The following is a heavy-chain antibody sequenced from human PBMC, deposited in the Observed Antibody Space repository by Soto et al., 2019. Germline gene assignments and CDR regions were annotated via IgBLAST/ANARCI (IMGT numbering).Heavy chain of an antibody. CDR2: VYYGGTA. CDR1: GASLSSGGYS. V-gene: IGHV4-30-2*01. CDR3: ARGTPPPRGVFDF. D-gene: IGHD3-10*01. J-gene: IGHJ4*02. Sequence: SETLSLTCSVSGASLSSGGYSWSWFRRPPGKALEWIAYVYYGGTASYNPSLKSRVTISVDSSKNQFSLTVKSVTAADTAAYLCARGTPPPRGVFDFWGRGTQVTVSS.